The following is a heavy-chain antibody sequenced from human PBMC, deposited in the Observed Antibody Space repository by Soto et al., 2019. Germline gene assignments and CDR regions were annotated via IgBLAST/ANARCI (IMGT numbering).Heavy chain of an antibody. J-gene: IGHJ5*02. V-gene: IGHV3-48*02. CDR1: GFTFSSNS. D-gene: IGHD3-3*01. CDR2: ISSSSSII. CDR3: ARVIWSGHLTSDL. Sequence: EVQVVESGGGLVQPGGSLRLSCAASGFTFSSNSMNWVRQAPGKGLEWISYISSSSSIIYADSVKGRFTISRVNAKNSLYLQMNSLRDEDTAVYYCARVIWSGHLTSDLWGQGTLVTVSS.